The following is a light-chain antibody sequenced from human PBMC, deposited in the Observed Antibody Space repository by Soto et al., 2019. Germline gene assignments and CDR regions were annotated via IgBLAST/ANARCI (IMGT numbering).Light chain of an antibody. CDR2: GAS. Sequence: EIVLTQSPGTLSLSPGERATLSCRASQSVSSSYLAWYQQKPGQAPRLLIYGASGRATGIPDRFSGSGSGTDFTLTISRLEPEEFAVYYCQQYGSSPSTFGQGTKVEIK. J-gene: IGKJ1*01. CDR3: QQYGSSPST. CDR1: QSVSSSY. V-gene: IGKV3-20*01.